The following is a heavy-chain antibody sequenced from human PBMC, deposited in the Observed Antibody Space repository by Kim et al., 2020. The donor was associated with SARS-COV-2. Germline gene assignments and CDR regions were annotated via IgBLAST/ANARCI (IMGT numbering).Heavy chain of an antibody. CDR3: ARANEYYDILTGYYHNWFDP. D-gene: IGHD3-9*01. V-gene: IGHV4-31*03. J-gene: IGHJ5*02. CDR2: IYYSGST. Sequence: SETLSLTCTVSGGSISIGGYYWSWIRQHPGKGLEWIGYIYYSGSTYYNPSLKSRVTISVDTSKNQFSLKLSSVTAADTAVYYCARANEYYDILTGYYHNWFDPWGKGTLVTVSS. CDR1: GGSISIGGYY.